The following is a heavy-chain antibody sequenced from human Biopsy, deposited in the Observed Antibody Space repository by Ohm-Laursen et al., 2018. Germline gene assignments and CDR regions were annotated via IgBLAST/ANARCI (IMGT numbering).Heavy chain of an antibody. Sequence: TLSLTCTVSGAFMSGSYWTWIRQAAGEGLEWIGRVYTSGSTNYNPSLESRVTMSIDTSKNQFSLRLTSVTAADTAVYYCAKGGGVGGALDYWGQGTLVTVSS. CDR2: VYTSGST. CDR1: GAFMSGSY. D-gene: IGHD4-23*01. J-gene: IGHJ4*02. V-gene: IGHV4-4*07. CDR3: AKGGGVGGALDY.